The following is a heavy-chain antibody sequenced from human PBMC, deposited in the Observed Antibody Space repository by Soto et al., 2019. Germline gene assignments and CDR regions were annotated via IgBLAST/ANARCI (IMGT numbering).Heavy chain of an antibody. CDR1: GESFSGYY. CDR3: ARDGYQRLYPYYYYYMDV. V-gene: IGHV4-34*01. D-gene: IGHD2-2*02. CDR2: INHSGST. Sequence: ETLSLSCAVYGESFSGYYWSWSRQPPGKGLEWIGEINHSGSTNYNPSLKSRVTISVDTSKNQFSLKLSSVTAADTAVYYCARDGYQRLYPYYYYYMDVWGKGTTVTVSS. J-gene: IGHJ6*03.